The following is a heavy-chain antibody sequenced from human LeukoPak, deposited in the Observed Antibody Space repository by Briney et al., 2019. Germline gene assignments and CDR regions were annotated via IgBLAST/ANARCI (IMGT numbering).Heavy chain of an antibody. CDR2: INSDGSST. CDR1: GFTFSSYW. V-gene: IGHV3-74*01. J-gene: IGHJ3*02. Sequence: GGSLRLSCAASGFTFSSYWMHWVRQAPGKGLVWVSRINSDGSSTSYADSVKGRFTISRDNAKNTLYLQMNSLRAEDTAVYYCARGWAYYDILTGPDAFDIWGQGTMVTVSS. CDR3: ARGWAYYDILTGPDAFDI. D-gene: IGHD3-9*01.